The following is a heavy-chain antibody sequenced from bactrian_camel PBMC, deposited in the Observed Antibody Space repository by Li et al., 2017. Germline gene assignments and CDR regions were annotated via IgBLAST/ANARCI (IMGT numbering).Heavy chain of an antibody. Sequence: QLVESGGGLVQPGESLTLSCVASGFTFTSYWMYWVRQAPGKGLHWVSTINGPGTTTYYDDSVKGRFTISRDAAKATMYIQMNNLQPEDTAVYYCVAGPFRYWGQGTQVTVS. D-gene: IGHD7*01. CDR3: VAGPFRY. V-gene: IGHV3S25*01. CDR1: GFTFTSYW. J-gene: IGHJ6*01. CDR2: INGPGTTT.